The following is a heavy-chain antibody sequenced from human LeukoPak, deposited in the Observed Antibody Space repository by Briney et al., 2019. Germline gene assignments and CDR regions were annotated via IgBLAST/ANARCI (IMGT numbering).Heavy chain of an antibody. CDR2: MSGSGGKT. CDR1: GFTFSNYA. Sequence: HPGGSLRLSCAASGFTFSNYAMTWVRQAPGKGLEWVSPMSGSGGKTYYADSVKVRFTISRDSSQNTLYLQMNNLRADDTAVYYCAKGKRVGAPYYFDSWGQGTLVTVSS. CDR3: AKGKRVGAPYYFDS. V-gene: IGHV3-23*01. J-gene: IGHJ4*02. D-gene: IGHD1-26*01.